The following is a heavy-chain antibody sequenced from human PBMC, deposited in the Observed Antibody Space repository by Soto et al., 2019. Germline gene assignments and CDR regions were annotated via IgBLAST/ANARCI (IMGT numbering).Heavy chain of an antibody. V-gene: IGHV3-30-3*01. CDR3: ARQYYYDSSGYYQGVGYYYYYGMDF. Sequence: XGWLRRFRSACRFTFSSYAVHWVRQAPGKGLEWVAVISYDGSNKYYADSVKGRFTISRDNSKNTLYLQMNSLRAEDTAVYYCARQYYYDSSGYYQGVGYYYYYGMDFWGHGTTVTVSS. D-gene: IGHD3-22*01. J-gene: IGHJ6*02. CDR2: ISYDGSNK. CDR1: RFTFSSYA.